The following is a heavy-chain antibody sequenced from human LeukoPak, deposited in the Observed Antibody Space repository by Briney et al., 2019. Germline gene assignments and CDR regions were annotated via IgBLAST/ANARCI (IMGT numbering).Heavy chain of an antibody. CDR1: GGSISSYY. J-gene: IGHJ4*02. V-gene: IGHV4-59*01. D-gene: IGHD3-3*01. CDR2: IYYSGST. Sequence: PSETLSLTCTVSGGSISSYYWSRIRQPPGKGLEWIGYIYYSGSTNYNPSLKSRVTISIDTSKNQFSLKLSSVTAADTAVYYCARTTRFLEWLWFDYWGQGTLVTVSS. CDR3: ARTTRFLEWLWFDY.